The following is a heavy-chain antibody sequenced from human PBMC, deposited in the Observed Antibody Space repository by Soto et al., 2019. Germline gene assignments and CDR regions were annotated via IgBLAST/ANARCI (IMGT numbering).Heavy chain of an antibody. Sequence: SETLSLTCTVSGYSINSDDYWCFIRQPPGKGLEWIASIYHSVSTFYNPSLRSRVTISVDTSKNQFSLKLSSVTAADTAVYYCARGRGFYDSSGYYYGDAFDIWGQGTMVTVSS. V-gene: IGHV4-38-2*02. CDR3: ARGRGFYDSSGYYYGDAFDI. CDR1: GYSINSDDY. CDR2: IYHSVST. D-gene: IGHD3-22*01. J-gene: IGHJ3*02.